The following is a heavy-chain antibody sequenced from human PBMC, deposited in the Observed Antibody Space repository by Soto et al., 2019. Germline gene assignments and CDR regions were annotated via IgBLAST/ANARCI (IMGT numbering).Heavy chain of an antibody. D-gene: IGHD2-8*01. Sequence: SETLSLTCAVSSYSISSGYYWGWIRQPPGKGLEWIGTIYHSGSTYYNPSLKSRVTISVDTSKNQFSLKLSSVTAADTAVYYCARAEYAMFDYWGQGTLVTVSS. CDR2: IYHSGST. CDR1: SYSISSGYY. CDR3: ARAEYAMFDY. J-gene: IGHJ4*02. V-gene: IGHV4-38-2*01.